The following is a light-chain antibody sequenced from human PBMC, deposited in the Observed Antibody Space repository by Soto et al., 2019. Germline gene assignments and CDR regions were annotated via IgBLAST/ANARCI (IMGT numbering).Light chain of an antibody. Sequence: EIVMTQSPATLSVSPGERATLSCRASQSVSSNLAWYQQKPGQAPRLLIYGASSRATGVPARFSGSGSGTEFTLTSSSLQSEDFALYYCQQHNNWPFTFGPGTKVDI. CDR2: GAS. V-gene: IGKV3-15*01. J-gene: IGKJ3*01. CDR3: QQHNNWPFT. CDR1: QSVSSN.